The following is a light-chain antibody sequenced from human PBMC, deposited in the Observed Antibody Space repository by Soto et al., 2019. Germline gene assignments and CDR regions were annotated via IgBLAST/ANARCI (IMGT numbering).Light chain of an antibody. J-gene: IGLJ1*01. CDR1: SSDVGNYNY. CDR2: EFS. CDR3: SSYTTSSTLL. V-gene: IGLV2-14*01. Sequence: QSVLTQPASVSGSPGQSITISCTGTSSDVGNYNYVSWFQQHPGKAPKLILFEFSYRPSGISNRFSGSKSGNTASLTISGLQVEDEGIYFCSSYTTSSTLLFGPGTKLTVL.